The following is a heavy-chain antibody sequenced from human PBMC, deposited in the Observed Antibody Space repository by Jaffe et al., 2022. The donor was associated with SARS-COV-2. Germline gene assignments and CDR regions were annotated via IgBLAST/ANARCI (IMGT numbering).Heavy chain of an antibody. J-gene: IGHJ4*02. V-gene: IGHV1-18*01. CDR1: GYTFIRYA. CDR3: ARVEDPSYFDY. Sequence: QVQLVQSGAEVKKPGASVKVSCKTSGYTFIRYAITWVRQAPGQGLEWMGWISAYNGQTNYAQKFQGRVTMTTDTSTSTVYMELRSLRSDDTAVYYCARVEDPSYFDYWGQGTLVTVSS. CDR2: ISAYNGQT.